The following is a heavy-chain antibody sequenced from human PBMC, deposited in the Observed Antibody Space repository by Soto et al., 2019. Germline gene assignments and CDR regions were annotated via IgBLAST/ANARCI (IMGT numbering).Heavy chain of an antibody. Sequence: EVQLLESGGGLVQPGGSLRLSCVASGFTFSSYAMSWVRQAPGKGLEWVSAISSAGRTYYADSVKGRFTISRDNSTNTRYLQMNSLRAEDTAVHYCAKAESSYAGGWYAYWGQGTLVTVSS. J-gene: IGHJ4*02. CDR2: ISSAGRT. CDR3: AKAESSYAGGWYAY. D-gene: IGHD6-19*01. V-gene: IGHV3-23*01. CDR1: GFTFSSYA.